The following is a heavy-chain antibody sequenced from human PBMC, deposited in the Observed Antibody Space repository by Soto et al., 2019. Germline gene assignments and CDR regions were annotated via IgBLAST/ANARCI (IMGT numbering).Heavy chain of an antibody. J-gene: IGHJ4*02. Sequence: QITLRESGPPLVQPTQTLTLTCTLSGVSLTTSGVGVGWIRQPPGKALEWLALIYWDDDKRLSPSLKSRLAITSDTSKNQVVLTMTAMAPVHTASYYCAHRQRTVVVGAPFDLWRQGSQVTLSS. CDR2: IYWDDDK. V-gene: IGHV2-5*02. D-gene: IGHD2-15*01. CDR3: AHRQRTVVVGAPFDL. CDR1: GVSLTTSGVG.